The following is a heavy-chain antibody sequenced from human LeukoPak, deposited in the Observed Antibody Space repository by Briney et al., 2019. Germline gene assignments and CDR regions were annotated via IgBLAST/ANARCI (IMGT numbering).Heavy chain of an antibody. D-gene: IGHD3-22*01. V-gene: IGHV3-23*01. CDR1: GFTFSSYA. Sequence: PGGSLRLSCAASGFTFSSYAMSWVRQAPGKGLEWVSAISGSGRSTYYADSVKGRFTISRDNSKNTLYLQMNSLRAEDTAVYYCAKDLALYYYDSSGYFPDYWGQGTLVTVSS. CDR3: AKDLALYYYDSSGYFPDY. CDR2: ISGSGRST. J-gene: IGHJ4*02.